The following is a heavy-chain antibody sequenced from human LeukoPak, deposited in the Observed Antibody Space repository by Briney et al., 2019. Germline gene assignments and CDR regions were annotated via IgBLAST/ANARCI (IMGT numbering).Heavy chain of an antibody. Sequence: GGSLRLYCTASGFTFGDYAMSWVRQAPGKGLEWVGFIRSKAYGGTTEYAASVKGRFTISRDDSKSIAYLQMNSLKTEDTAVYYCTSSYSSSWENWFDPWGQGTLVTVSS. CDR1: GFTFGDYA. CDR3: TSSYSSSWENWFDP. D-gene: IGHD6-13*01. V-gene: IGHV3-49*04. J-gene: IGHJ5*02. CDR2: IRSKAYGGTT.